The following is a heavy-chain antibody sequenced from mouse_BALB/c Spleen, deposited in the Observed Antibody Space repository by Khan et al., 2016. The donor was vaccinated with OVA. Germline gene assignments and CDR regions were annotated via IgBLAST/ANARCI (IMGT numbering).Heavy chain of an antibody. CDR3: ARVGYAGTMDY. Sequence: GQDGPELKKPGETVKISCKASGYTFTNNGMNWVKQNPGKGLKWMGWINTYTGEPTYVNDFKGRFAFSLETSATTAYLQINNLKNEDTATYFCARVGYAGTMDYWGQGTSVTVSS. D-gene: IGHD4-1*01. J-gene: IGHJ4*01. CDR1: GYTFTNNG. V-gene: IGHV9-3-1*01. CDR2: INTYTGEP.